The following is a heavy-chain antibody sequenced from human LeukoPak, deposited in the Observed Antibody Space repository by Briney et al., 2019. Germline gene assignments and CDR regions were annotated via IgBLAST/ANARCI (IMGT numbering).Heavy chain of an antibody. D-gene: IGHD5-12*01. CDR3: ARERGYSGYWYYYGMDV. CDR2: ITSIASTI. CDR1: GFTFSDYY. Sequence: PGGSLRLPCAASGFTFSDYYMSWTPRPPGRGWEGVSYITSIASTIYYADSVKGRFTISRDNAKNSLYLQMNSLRAEDTAVYYCARERGYSGYWYYYGMDVWGQGTTVTVSS. J-gene: IGHJ6*02. V-gene: IGHV3-11*01.